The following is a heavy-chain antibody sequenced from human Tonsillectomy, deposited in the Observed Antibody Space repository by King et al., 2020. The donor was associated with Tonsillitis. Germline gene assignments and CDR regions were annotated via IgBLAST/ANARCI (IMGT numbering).Heavy chain of an antibody. Sequence: VQLQESGPGLVKPSETLSLTCTISGGSVTSYYWAWIRQTPGKGLEWIGSIYYSGNTHYSPSLKSRVTISLDTSKNQFSLKLTSLTAADTAVYYCARDYWVAQTTTNYYYYIDVWGKGTTVAVSS. CDR3: ARDYWVAQTTTNYYYYIDV. D-gene: IGHD1-1*01. CDR2: IYYSGNT. CDR1: GGSVTSYY. J-gene: IGHJ6*03. V-gene: IGHV4-59*02.